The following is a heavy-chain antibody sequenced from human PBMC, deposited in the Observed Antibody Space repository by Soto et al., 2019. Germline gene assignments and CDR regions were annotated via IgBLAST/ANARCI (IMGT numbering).Heavy chain of an antibody. D-gene: IGHD5-12*01. CDR3: AREGNLGRWLQPLDF. Sequence: PSETLSLTYTVSGDSSSAYSWSCVRHPPGKGLEWIGNIHYNGNTKYSPSLKSRVTMSVDTSKNHFSLRLISVTAADTAIYFCAREGNLGRWLQPLDFWGQGTLVTVS. J-gene: IGHJ4*02. CDR2: IHYNGNT. V-gene: IGHV4-59*01. CDR1: GDSSSAYS.